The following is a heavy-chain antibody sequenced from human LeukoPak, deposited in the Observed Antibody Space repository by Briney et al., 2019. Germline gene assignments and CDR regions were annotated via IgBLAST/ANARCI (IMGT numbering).Heavy chain of an antibody. J-gene: IGHJ3*02. CDR3: ARLGVGDWGSPAAFDI. CDR1: GGSISSINYY. CDR2: IYYSGST. V-gene: IGHV4-39*07. D-gene: IGHD7-27*01. Sequence: PSETLSLTCTVSGGSISSINYYWGWIRQPPGKGLEWIGSIYYSGSTYYNPSLKSRVTISVDTSKNQFSLKLSSVTAADTAVYYCARLGVGDWGSPAAFDIWGQGTMVTVSS.